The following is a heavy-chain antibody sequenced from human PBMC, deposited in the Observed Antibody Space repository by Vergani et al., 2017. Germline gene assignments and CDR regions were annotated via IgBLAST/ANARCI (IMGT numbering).Heavy chain of an antibody. CDR3: AKDSRITGTKGTFDY. CDR2: ISGSGGST. J-gene: IGHJ4*02. V-gene: IGHV3-23*01. CDR1: GFTFSSYA. Sequence: EVRLLESGGGLVQPGGSLRLSCAASGFTFSSYAMSWVRQAPGKGLEWVSAISGSGGSTYYADSVKGRFTISRDNSKNTLYLQMNSLRAEDTAVYYCAKDSRITGTKGTFDYWGQGTLVTVSS. D-gene: IGHD1/OR15-1a*01.